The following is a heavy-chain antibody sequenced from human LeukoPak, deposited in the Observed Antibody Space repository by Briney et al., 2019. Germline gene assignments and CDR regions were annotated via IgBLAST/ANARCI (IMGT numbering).Heavy chain of an antibody. CDR3: ASGSGAWYKEFDY. D-gene: IGHD1-14*01. CDR2: IIPIFGTT. V-gene: IGHV1-69*13. Sequence: ASVKVSCKASGGTFNRYSFDWVRQAPGQGLEWMGGIIPIFGTTNYAQKFQGRVTITADDSTSTAYMELSSLRSEDTAVYYCASGSGAWYKEFDYWGQGTLVTVSS. J-gene: IGHJ4*02. CDR1: GGTFNRYS.